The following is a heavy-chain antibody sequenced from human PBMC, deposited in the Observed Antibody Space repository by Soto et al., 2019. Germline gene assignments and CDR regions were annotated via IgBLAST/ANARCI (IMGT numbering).Heavy chain of an antibody. Sequence: PSETLSLTCTVSGGSISSYYWSWIRQPPGKGLEWIGYIYYSGSTNYNPSLKSRVTISVDTSKNQFSLKLSSVTAADTAVYYCEAAMVGEAFDNWGQGTMITVAS. D-gene: IGHD1-26*01. J-gene: IGHJ3*02. CDR2: IYYSGST. CDR1: GGSISSYY. V-gene: IGHV4-59*01. CDR3: EAAMVGEAFDN.